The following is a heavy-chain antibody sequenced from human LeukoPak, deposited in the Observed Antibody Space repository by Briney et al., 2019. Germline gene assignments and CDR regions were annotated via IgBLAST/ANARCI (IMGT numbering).Heavy chain of an antibody. V-gene: IGHV1-2*02. J-gene: IGHJ5*02. D-gene: IGHD6-19*01. CDR3: AREIAVAINWFDH. Sequence: ASVKVSCKASGYTFTGYYMHWVRQAPGQGIEWMGWINPNSGGTNYAQNFQGRVTMTRDTSISTAYMELSRLRSDDTAVYYCAREIAVAINWFDHWGQGTLVTVSS. CDR2: INPNSGGT. CDR1: GYTFTGYY.